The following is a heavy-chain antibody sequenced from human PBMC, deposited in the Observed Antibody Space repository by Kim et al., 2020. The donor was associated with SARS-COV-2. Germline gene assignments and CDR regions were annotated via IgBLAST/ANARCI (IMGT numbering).Heavy chain of an antibody. V-gene: IGHV3-74*01. D-gene: IGHD2-15*01. Sequence: ADSVEGRFTISRDNAKNMLYLQMSSLRAEETAVYHCARKDCSGGSCAFDPWGQGALVTVSS. J-gene: IGHJ5*02. CDR3: ARKDCSGGSCAFDP.